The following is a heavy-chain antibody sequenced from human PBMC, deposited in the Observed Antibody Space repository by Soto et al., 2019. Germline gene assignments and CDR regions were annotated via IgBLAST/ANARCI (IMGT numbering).Heavy chain of an antibody. CDR3: ARDRDNIWFDP. Sequence: ASVKVSCKASGYTFTSYYMHWVRQAPGQGLEWMGIINPSGGSASYAQKFQGRVTMTRDTSTTTVYMELSSLRSEDTAVYYCARDRDNIWFDPWGQRTLVTGSS. CDR1: GYTFTSYY. V-gene: IGHV1-46*03. CDR2: INPSGGSA. J-gene: IGHJ5*02.